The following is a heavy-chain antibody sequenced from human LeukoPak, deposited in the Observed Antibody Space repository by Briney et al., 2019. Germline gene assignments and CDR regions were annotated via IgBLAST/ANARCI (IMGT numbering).Heavy chain of an antibody. Sequence: GGSLRLSCAASGFTFNNYAMNWVRQAPGKGLEWVAVVSYDESDKYYADSVKGRFTISRDNSKNTLYLQMNSLRAEDTAVYYCAKDSRGSGKGAIDYWGQGTLVTVSS. CDR3: AKDSRGSGKGAIDY. J-gene: IGHJ4*02. V-gene: IGHV3-30*04. CDR1: GFTFNNYA. D-gene: IGHD3-10*01. CDR2: VSYDESDK.